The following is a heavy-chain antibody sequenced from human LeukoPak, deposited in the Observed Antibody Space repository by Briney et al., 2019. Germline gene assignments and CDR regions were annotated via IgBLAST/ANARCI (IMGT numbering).Heavy chain of an antibody. D-gene: IGHD6-6*01. CDR1: GYTFTSYY. Sequence: ASVKVSCKASGYTFTSYYMHWVRQAPGQGLEWMGIINPSGGSTSYAQKFQGRVTMTRDTSISTAYMELSRLRSDDTAVYYCARVSSIAARPGDYWGQGTLVTVSS. V-gene: IGHV1-46*01. CDR2: INPSGGST. CDR3: ARVSSIAARPGDY. J-gene: IGHJ4*02.